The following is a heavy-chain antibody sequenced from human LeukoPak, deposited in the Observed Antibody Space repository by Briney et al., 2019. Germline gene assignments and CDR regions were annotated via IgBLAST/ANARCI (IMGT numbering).Heavy chain of an antibody. J-gene: IGHJ5*02. CDR3: AKGGEVLLWFGEKNWFDP. CDR1: GYTLTELS. CDR2: FDPEDGET. D-gene: IGHD3-10*01. V-gene: IGHV1-24*01. Sequence: ASVKVSCKVSGYTLTELSMHWVRQAPGKGLEWMGGFDPEDGETIYAQKFQGRVTMTEDTSTDTAYMELSSLRSDDTAVYYCAKGGEVLLWFGEKNWFDPWGQGTLVTVSS.